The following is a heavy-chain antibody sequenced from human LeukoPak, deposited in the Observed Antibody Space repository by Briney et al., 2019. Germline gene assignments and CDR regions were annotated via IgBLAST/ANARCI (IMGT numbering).Heavy chain of an antibody. V-gene: IGHV4-38-2*02. CDR1: GYSISSGYY. CDR3: ERGDGPSLGYCSSTSGGLGY. D-gene: IGHD2-2*01. Sequence: PSQTLSLTCTVSGYSISSGYYWGWIRQPPGKGLEWIGSIYHSGSTYYNPSLKSRVTISVDTSKNQFSLKLSSVTAADTAVYYCERGDGPSLGYCSSTSGGLGYWGQGTLVTVSS. J-gene: IGHJ4*02. CDR2: IYHSGST.